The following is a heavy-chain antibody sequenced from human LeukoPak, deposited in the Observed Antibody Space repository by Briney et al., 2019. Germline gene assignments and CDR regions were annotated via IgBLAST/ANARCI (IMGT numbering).Heavy chain of an antibody. V-gene: IGHV5-51*01. D-gene: IGHD6-19*01. CDR3: ASEVGSSGPYYYYYMDV. CDR2: IYPGDSDT. Sequence: GESLKISCKGSGYSFTSYWIGWVRQMPGKGLEWMGIIYPGDSDTRYSPSFQGQVTISADKSISTAYLQWSSLKASDTAMYYCASEVGSSGPYYYYYMDVWGKGTTVTVSS. CDR1: GYSFTSYW. J-gene: IGHJ6*03.